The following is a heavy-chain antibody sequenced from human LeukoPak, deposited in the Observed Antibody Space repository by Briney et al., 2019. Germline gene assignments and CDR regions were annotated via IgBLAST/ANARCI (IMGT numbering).Heavy chain of an antibody. D-gene: IGHD3-22*01. CDR1: GFSLSTSGMC. J-gene: IGHJ5*02. V-gene: IGHV2-70*11. CDR3: ARVHYDSSGYLDA. Sequence: SGPTLVNPSQTLTLTCTFSGFSLSTSGMCVSWIRQPPVKALEWLARFDWDDDKYYSTSLKTRLTISKDTSKNQVVLTMTNMDPVDTATYYCARVHYDSSGYLDAWGQGTLVTVSS. CDR2: FDWDDDK.